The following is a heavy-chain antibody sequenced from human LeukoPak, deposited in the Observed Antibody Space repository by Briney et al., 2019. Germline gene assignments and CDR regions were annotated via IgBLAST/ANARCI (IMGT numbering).Heavy chain of an antibody. V-gene: IGHV4-4*07. Sequence: SETLSLTCTVSGGSISSYYWSWIRQPAGKGLEWIGRFYASGSNYNPSLKSRVTMSIDTSKNQFFLKLSSVTAADTAVYYCARAGMYNWNYFDYWGQGTLVTVSS. J-gene: IGHJ4*02. CDR1: GGSISSYY. CDR2: FYASGS. D-gene: IGHD1-20*01. CDR3: ARAGMYNWNYFDY.